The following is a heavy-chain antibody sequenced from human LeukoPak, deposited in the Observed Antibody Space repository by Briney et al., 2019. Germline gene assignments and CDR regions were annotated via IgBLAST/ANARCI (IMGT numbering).Heavy chain of an antibody. V-gene: IGHV1-69*13. D-gene: IGHD2-2*02. CDR2: IIPMFGTA. CDR3: ARDRPGRHCSSTRCFTASPFDP. J-gene: IGHJ5*02. Sequence: ASVKVSCKASGGTFSSYAISWVRQAPGQGLEWLGGIIPMFGTAIYAQKFQGRVTITADESTSTAYLGLSSLRSEDTAVYYCARDRPGRHCSSTRCFTASPFDPWGQGTLVTVSS. CDR1: GGTFSSYA.